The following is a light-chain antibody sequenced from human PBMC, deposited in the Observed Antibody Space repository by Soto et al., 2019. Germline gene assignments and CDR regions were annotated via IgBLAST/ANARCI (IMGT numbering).Light chain of an antibody. CDR2: EVS. J-gene: IGLJ1*01. CDR3: TSYTSSTTYV. V-gene: IGLV2-14*01. CDR1: SSDVGGYNY. Sequence: QSALTQPASVSASPGQSITISCTGASSDVGGYNYVSWYQQRPGKAPKLIIYEVSTRPSGISNRFSGSKSGNTASLTISGLQAEDEADYYCTSYTSSTTYVFGSGTKVTVL.